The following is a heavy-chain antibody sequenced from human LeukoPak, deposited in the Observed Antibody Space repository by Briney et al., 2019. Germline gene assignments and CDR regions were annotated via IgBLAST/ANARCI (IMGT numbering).Heavy chain of an antibody. CDR1: GFTFDDYG. J-gene: IGHJ5*02. V-gene: IGHV3-23*01. D-gene: IGHD7-27*01. Sequence: GGSLRLSCAASGFTFDDYGMSWVRQAPGKGLEFVSGVGPSGGTGTYADSVKGRFTISRDNSKNTLYLQMNSLRVEDTAVYYCAKDPNWDRGSWGQGTLVTVSS. CDR2: VGPSGGTG. CDR3: AKDPNWDRGS.